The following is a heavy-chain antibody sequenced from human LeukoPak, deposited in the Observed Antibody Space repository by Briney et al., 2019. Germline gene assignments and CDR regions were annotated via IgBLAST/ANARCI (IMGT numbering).Heavy chain of an antibody. Sequence: GGSLRLSCAASGFTFSSYGMHWVRQAPGKGLEWVAGISYDGSNKYYADSVKGRFTISRDNSKNTLYLQMNSLRAEDTAVYYCAKDEDHDYGDYYFDSWGQGTLVTVSS. CDR1: GFTFSSYG. J-gene: IGHJ4*02. D-gene: IGHD4-17*01. V-gene: IGHV3-30*18. CDR2: ISYDGSNK. CDR3: AKDEDHDYGDYYFDS.